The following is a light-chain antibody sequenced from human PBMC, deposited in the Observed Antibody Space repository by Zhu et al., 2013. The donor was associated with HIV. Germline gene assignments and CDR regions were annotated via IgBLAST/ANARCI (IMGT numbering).Light chain of an antibody. Sequence: DIVLTQSPGTLSLSPGERAALSCRASQSVSINLAWYQQKPGQAPRLLIYGASTRATGIPTRFSGSGSGTEFTLTITSLQSDDFALYFCQQYIKWPPTFGQGTK. CDR2: GAS. CDR1: QSVSIN. CDR3: QQYIKWPPT. J-gene: IGKJ1*01. V-gene: IGKV3-15*01.